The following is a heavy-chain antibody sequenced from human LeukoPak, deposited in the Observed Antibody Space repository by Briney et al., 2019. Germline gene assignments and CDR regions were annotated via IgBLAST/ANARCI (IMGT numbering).Heavy chain of an antibody. CDR1: GYTFTGYY. V-gene: IGHV1-2*04. CDR2: INPNSGGT. CDR3: ARGGPAGQLEFDY. D-gene: IGHD6-13*01. Sequence: ASVKVSCKASGYTFTGYYMHWVRQAPGQGLEWMGWINPNSGGTNYAQKFQGWVTMTRDTSISTAYMELSSLRSEDTAVYYCARGGPAGQLEFDYWGQGTLVTVPS. J-gene: IGHJ4*02.